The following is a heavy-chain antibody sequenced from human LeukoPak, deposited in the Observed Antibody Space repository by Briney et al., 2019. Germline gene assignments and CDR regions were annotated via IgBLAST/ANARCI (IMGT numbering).Heavy chain of an antibody. V-gene: IGHV4-39*07. D-gene: IGHD6-19*01. CDR3: ARDQGAVAGIDP. CDR2: NYYSGTT. Sequence: SETLSLTCTVSGASISTIISYWGWIRQTPGKGLEWIGSNYYSGTTYYNPSLESRVTISIDTSKNQFSVKLTSVTAADTAVYYCARDQGAVAGIDPWGQGTLVTVSS. CDR1: GASISTIISY. J-gene: IGHJ5*02.